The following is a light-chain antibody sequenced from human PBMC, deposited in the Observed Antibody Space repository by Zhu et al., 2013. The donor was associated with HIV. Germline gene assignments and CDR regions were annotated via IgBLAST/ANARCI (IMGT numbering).Light chain of an antibody. CDR1: SSDVGIYDF. J-gene: IGLJ1*01. Sequence: QSALTQPASVSGSPGQSITISCTGTSSDVGIYDFVSWYQQHPGKAPKLMIYEVSYRPSGVSNRFSGSKSGNTASLTISGLQAEDEADYYCSSYMGNXLYVFGTGTKVTVL. CDR2: EVS. V-gene: IGLV2-14*01. CDR3: SSYMGNXLYV.